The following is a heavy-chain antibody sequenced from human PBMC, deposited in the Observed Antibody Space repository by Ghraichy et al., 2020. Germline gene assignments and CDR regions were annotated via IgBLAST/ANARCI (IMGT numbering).Heavy chain of an antibody. J-gene: IGHJ6*02. CDR3: ARVYCTNADCYTPSGGMDV. Sequence: SETLSLTCTVSGDSISNYYWSWIRQPPGKGLEWIGYIYYSGSTNYNPSLKSRVTISVGSSKNQFSLKLSSVTAADTAVYYCARVYCTNADCYTPSGGMDVWGQGTTVTVSS. V-gene: IGHV4-59*01. D-gene: IGHD2-8*01. CDR1: GDSISNYY. CDR2: IYYSGST.